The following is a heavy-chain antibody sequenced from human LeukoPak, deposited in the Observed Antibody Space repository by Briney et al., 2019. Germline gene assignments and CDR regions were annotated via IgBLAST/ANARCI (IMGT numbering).Heavy chain of an antibody. CDR2: MNPNSGNT. Sequence: ASVKVSCKTSGYTFPSYDINWVRQATGQGLEWMGWMNPNSGNTGYTQKFQGRVTISRNTSISTAFMELSSLRSEDTAVYYCARGPKWTGSYYYFDYWGQGTLVTVSS. D-gene: IGHD1-26*01. CDR3: ARGPKWTGSYYYFDY. CDR1: GYTFPSYD. J-gene: IGHJ4*02. V-gene: IGHV1-8*01.